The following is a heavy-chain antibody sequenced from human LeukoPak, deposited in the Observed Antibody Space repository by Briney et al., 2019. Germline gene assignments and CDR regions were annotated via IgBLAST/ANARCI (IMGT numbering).Heavy chain of an antibody. CDR2: INPNTGGT. V-gene: IGHV1-2*02. J-gene: IGHJ3*02. Sequence: ASVTVSCKASGYTLTGYFMHWVRQAPGQGLEWVGWINPNTGGTHYAQRFQGRVTLTRDTSINTAYMDLNRLTSDDTAVYYCAKDTTTQDAFDIWGQGTMVTVSS. D-gene: IGHD4-17*01. CDR3: AKDTTTQDAFDI. CDR1: GYTLTGYF.